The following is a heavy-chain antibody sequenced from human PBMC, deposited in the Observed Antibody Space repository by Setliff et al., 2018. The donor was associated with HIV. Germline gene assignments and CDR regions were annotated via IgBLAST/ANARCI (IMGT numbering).Heavy chain of an antibody. CDR2: INTNTGNP. J-gene: IGHJ4*02. CDR1: GYTFTSYA. Sequence: GASVKVSCKASGYTFTSYAMNWVRQAPGQGLEWMGCINTNTGNPTYAQGFTVRFVFSLDTSVSTAYLQVNSLTAEDTAMYYCARVGSYWSTFDYWGQRALVTAPQ. V-gene: IGHV7-4-1*02. D-gene: IGHD1-26*01. CDR3: ARVGSYWSTFDY.